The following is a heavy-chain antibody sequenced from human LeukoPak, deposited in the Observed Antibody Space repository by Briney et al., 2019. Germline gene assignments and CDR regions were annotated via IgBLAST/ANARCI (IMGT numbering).Heavy chain of an antibody. CDR3: AREASIVVRFSAY. J-gene: IGHJ4*02. CDR1: GVTFSSYA. Sequence: GGSLRLSCAPSGVTFSSYAMPWVRQAPGKGLEYVSAISSNGGSTSYANSVKGRFTISRDNSKNTLYLQMGSLRAEDMAVYYCAREASIVVRFSAYWGQGTLVTVSS. D-gene: IGHD6-6*01. CDR2: ISSNGGST. V-gene: IGHV3-64*01.